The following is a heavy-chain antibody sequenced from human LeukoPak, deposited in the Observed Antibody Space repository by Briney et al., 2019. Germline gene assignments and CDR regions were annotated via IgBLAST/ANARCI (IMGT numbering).Heavy chain of an antibody. J-gene: IGHJ4*02. CDR1: GFTFSSYG. CDR3: AKFLAAAGISPFDY. V-gene: IGHV3-30*02. Sequence: GGSLRLSCAASGFTFSSYGMHWVRQAPGKGLEWVAFIRYDGSNKHYADSVKGRFTISRDNFKNTLYLQMNSLRAEDTAVYYCAKFLAAAGISPFDYWGQGTLVTVSS. D-gene: IGHD6-13*01. CDR2: IRYDGSNK.